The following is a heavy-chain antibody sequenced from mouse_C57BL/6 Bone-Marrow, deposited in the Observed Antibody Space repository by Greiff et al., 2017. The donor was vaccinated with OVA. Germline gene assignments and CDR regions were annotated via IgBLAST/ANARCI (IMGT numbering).Heavy chain of an antibody. CDR3: ARGIYYDYDGGY. J-gene: IGHJ2*01. CDR2: INPGSGGT. Sequence: QVQLQQSGAELVRPGTSVTVSCKASGYAFTNYLIEWVKQRPGQGLEWIGVINPGSGGTNSNEKFKGKATLTADKSSSTAYMQLSSLTSEDSAVYFCARGIYYDYDGGYWGQGTTLTVSS. V-gene: IGHV1-54*01. D-gene: IGHD2-4*01. CDR1: GYAFTNYL.